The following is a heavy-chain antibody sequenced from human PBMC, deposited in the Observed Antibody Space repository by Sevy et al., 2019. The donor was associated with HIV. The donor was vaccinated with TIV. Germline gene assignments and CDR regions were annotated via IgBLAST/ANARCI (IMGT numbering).Heavy chain of an antibody. CDR3: ARHGAIVDRAFDY. V-gene: IGHV4-39*01. CDR2: IYYSGST. Sequence: SETPSLTCTVSGGSISSSSYNWGWIRQPPGKGLEWIGSIYYSGSTYYNPSLKSRVSISVDTSKNQFSLKLSSVTAADTAVYYCARHGAIVDRAFDYWGQGTLVTVSS. CDR1: GGSISSSSYN. J-gene: IGHJ4*02. D-gene: IGHD2-21*01.